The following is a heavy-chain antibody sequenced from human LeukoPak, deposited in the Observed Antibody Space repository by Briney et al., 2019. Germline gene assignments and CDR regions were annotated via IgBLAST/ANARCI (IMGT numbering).Heavy chain of an antibody. J-gene: IGHJ4*02. Sequence: SGPTLVKPTQTLTLTCTFSGVALDTVGVGVGWIRQPPGMALEWLALIYWDDDERSSPSEKSRLTITKDTSKSQVVLTLTNMEPVDRATYFCAHTGGYVDLHCHYWGEGPLVSVSS. CDR3: AHTGGYVDLHCHY. CDR1: GVALDTVGVG. CDR2: IYWDDDE. D-gene: IGHD4-17*01. V-gene: IGHV2-5*02.